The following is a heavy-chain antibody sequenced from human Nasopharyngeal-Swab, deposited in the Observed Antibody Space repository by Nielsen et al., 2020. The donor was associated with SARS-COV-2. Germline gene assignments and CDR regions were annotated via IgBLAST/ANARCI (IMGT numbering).Heavy chain of an antibody. Sequence: GESLKISCAASGFTFSSYAMHWVRQAPGKGLEWVAVISYDGSNKYYADSVKGRFTISRDNSKNTLYLQMNSLRAGDTAVYYCARALTSMADLADWGQGTLVTVSS. CDR2: ISYDGSNK. V-gene: IGHV3-30-3*01. J-gene: IGHJ4*02. CDR3: ARALTSMADLAD. CDR1: GFTFSSYA. D-gene: IGHD3-3*01.